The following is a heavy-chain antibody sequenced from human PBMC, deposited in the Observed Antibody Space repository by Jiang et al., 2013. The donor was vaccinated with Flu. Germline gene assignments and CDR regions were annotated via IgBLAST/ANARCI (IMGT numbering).Heavy chain of an antibody. J-gene: IGHJ4*02. D-gene: IGHD2-2*01. CDR3: AKDMVGSTSPYYFDY. Sequence: VQLLESGGGLVQPGGSLRLSCAASGFTFSTYAMSWVRQAPGKGLEWVSAISGSGGSTYYADSVKGRFSISRDNSKNTLYLQMNSLRAEDTAVYYCAKDMVGSTSPYYFDYWGQGTLVTVSS. V-gene: IGHV3-23*01. CDR1: GFTFSTYA. CDR2: ISGSGGST.